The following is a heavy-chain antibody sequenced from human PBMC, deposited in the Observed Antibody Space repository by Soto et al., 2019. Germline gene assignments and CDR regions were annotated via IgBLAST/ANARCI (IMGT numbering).Heavy chain of an antibody. CDR1: GFTFSTYT. Sequence: GGSLRLSCTASGFTFSTYTMNWVRQAPGKGLEWISSISSGSSYIYYAGSVKGRFTISRDNAKNSLFLQMNSLRADDTAVYYCARDILSGGAYPDSWGQGTKVTVSS. CDR3: ARDILSGGAYPDS. CDR2: ISSGSSYI. D-gene: IGHD3-10*01. J-gene: IGHJ5*01. V-gene: IGHV3-21*01.